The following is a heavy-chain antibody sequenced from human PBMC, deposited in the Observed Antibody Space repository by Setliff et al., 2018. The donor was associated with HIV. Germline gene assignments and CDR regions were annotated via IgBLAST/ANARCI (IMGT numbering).Heavy chain of an antibody. V-gene: IGHV1-69*13. CDR1: GHTFNSYY. CDR2: IIPIFSTS. CDR3: TRGRGIIGALVY. Sequence: ASVKVSCKASGHTFNSYYMYWVRQAPGQGLEWMGGIIPIFSTSNYAQRFQGRVTITADESTSTAYMELYNLRSEDTAMYYCTRGRGIIGALVYWGQGTLVTVSS. D-gene: IGHD2-21*01. J-gene: IGHJ4*02.